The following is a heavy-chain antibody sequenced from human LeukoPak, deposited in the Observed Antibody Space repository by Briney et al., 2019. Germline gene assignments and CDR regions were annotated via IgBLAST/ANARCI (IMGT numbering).Heavy chain of an antibody. V-gene: IGHV3-43*02. D-gene: IGHD3-22*01. Sequence: PGGSLRLSCAASGFTFDDYAMHWVRQAPGKGLEWVSLISGAGGSTYYADSVKGRFTISRDNSKNSLYLQMNSLRAEDTALYYCAKADYYDSSGFFDYWGQGTLVTVSS. CDR3: AKADYYDSSGFFDY. J-gene: IGHJ4*02. CDR2: ISGAGGST. CDR1: GFTFDDYA.